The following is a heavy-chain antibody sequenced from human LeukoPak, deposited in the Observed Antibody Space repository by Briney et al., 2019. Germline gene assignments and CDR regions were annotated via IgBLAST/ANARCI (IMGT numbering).Heavy chain of an antibody. CDR1: GGSISSGGYY. Sequence: SETLSLTCTVSGGSISSGGYYWSWIRQPPGKGLEWIGYIYHSGSTYYNPSLKSRVTISVDRSKNQFSLKLSSMTAADTAVYYCALQRESMAARRDYWGQGTLVTVSS. D-gene: IGHD6-6*01. CDR3: ALQRESMAARRDY. CDR2: IYHSGST. J-gene: IGHJ4*02. V-gene: IGHV4-30-2*01.